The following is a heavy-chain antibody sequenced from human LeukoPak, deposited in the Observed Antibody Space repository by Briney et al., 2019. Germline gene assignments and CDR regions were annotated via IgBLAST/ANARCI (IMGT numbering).Heavy chain of an antibody. Sequence: ASVQVSCKASEYTFTNYDINWVRQATGQGLEWMGWINPNSGNTGYTQKFQGRVTMARNTSLSTAYMELTSLKSEDTAVYYCARSLGTYWGKDFLNWFDPWGQGTLVTVSS. D-gene: IGHD3-16*01. CDR2: INPNSGNT. J-gene: IGHJ5*02. V-gene: IGHV1-8*01. CDR1: EYTFTNYD. CDR3: ARSLGTYWGKDFLNWFDP.